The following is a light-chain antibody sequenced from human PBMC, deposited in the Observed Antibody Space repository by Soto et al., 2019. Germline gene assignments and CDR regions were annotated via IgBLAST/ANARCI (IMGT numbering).Light chain of an antibody. J-gene: IGKJ5*01. CDR2: GAS. CDR3: QQRSSWPPRIT. CDR1: QSVSSN. Sequence: EIVMTQSPATLPVSPGEGATLSCRASQSVSSNLAWYQQKPGQAPRLLIYGASTRATGIPARFSGSGSGTEFTLTISSLQSEDFAVYYCQQRSSWPPRITFGQGTRLEIK. V-gene: IGKV3-15*01.